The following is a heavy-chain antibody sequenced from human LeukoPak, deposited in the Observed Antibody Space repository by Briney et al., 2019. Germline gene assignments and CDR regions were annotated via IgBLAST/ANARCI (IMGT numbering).Heavy chain of an antibody. CDR3: ARDIGSGILDY. Sequence: SSQTLSLTCTVSGGSISSGSYYWSWIRQPAGKGLEWIGRIYTSGSTNYNPSLKSRVTISVDTSKNQFSLKLSSVTAADTAVYYCARDIGSGILDYWGQGTLVTVSS. D-gene: IGHD3-10*01. V-gene: IGHV4-61*02. CDR2: IYTSGST. J-gene: IGHJ4*02. CDR1: GGSISSGSYY.